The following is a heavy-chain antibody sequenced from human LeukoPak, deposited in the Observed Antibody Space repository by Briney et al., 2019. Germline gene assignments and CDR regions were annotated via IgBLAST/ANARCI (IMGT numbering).Heavy chain of an antibody. CDR1: GFTFSSYA. Sequence: GGSLRLSCAASGFTFSSYAMSWVRQAPGKGLEWVSAISGSGGSTYYADSVKGRFTISRDNAKNSLYLQMNSLRAEDTAVYYCARDRFKGVRFDIWGQGTMVTVSS. J-gene: IGHJ3*02. CDR2: ISGSGGST. V-gene: IGHV3-23*01. CDR3: ARDRFKGVRFDI. D-gene: IGHD3-16*01.